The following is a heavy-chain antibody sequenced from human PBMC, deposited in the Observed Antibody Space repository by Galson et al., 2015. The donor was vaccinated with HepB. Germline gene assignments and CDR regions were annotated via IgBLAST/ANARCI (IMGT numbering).Heavy chain of an antibody. D-gene: IGHD3-10*01. CDR2: IKSRTDAGTT. CDR3: TTDNYGSESDGPDY. V-gene: IGHV3-15*01. CDR1: GFTFRNAW. J-gene: IGHJ4*02. Sequence: SLRLSCAASGFTFRNAWMTWVRQAPGKGLEWVGPIKSRTDAGTTDYAAPVKGRFTISRDDLKNTLFLHMSSLKTEDTAVYYCTTDNYGSESDGPDYWGQGTLVTVSS.